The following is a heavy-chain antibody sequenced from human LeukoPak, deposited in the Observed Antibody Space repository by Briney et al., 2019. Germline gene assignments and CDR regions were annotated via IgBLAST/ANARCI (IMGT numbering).Heavy chain of an antibody. V-gene: IGHV6-1*01. CDR1: GDSVSSNSAA. D-gene: IGHD3-22*01. CDR2: TYYRSKWYN. J-gene: IGHJ4*02. Sequence: SQTLSLTCAISGDSVSSNSAAWNWIRQSPSRGLEWLGRTYYRSKWYNDYAVSVKSRITINPDTSKNQFSLQLNSVTPEDTAVYYCARGPRYYDNQAGWGESFIDFDYWGQGTLVTVSS. CDR3: ARGPRYYDNQAGWGESFIDFDY.